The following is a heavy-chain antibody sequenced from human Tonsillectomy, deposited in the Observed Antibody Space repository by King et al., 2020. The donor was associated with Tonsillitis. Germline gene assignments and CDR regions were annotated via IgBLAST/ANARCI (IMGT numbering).Heavy chain of an antibody. CDR3: ARGSALRYYYHYYGMDV. CDR1: GYSFTSYW. D-gene: IGHD3-3*01. Sequence: VQLVESGAEVKKPGDSLKISCKGSGYSFTSYWIGWVRQMPGRGLEWMGIIYPGDSDTRYSPSFQGQVTISADKSITPAYLQWSSLKASDTALYYCARGSALRYYYHYYGMDVWGQGTTVTVSS. CDR2: IYPGDSDT. V-gene: IGHV5-51*01. J-gene: IGHJ6*02.